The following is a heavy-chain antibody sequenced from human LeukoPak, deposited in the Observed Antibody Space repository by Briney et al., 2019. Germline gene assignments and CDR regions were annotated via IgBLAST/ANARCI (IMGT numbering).Heavy chain of an antibody. Sequence: SETLSLTCAVYGGSFSGYYWSWIRQPPGKGLEWIGEINHSGSTNYNPSLKSRVTISVDTSKNQFSLKLSSVTAADTAVYYCARQRGAVSYWGQGTLVTVSS. CDR1: GGSFSGYY. CDR2: INHSGST. V-gene: IGHV4-34*01. CDR3: ARQRGAVSY. J-gene: IGHJ4*02. D-gene: IGHD1-26*01.